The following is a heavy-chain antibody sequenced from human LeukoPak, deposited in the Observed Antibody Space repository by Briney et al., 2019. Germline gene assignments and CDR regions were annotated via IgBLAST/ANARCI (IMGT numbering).Heavy chain of an antibody. J-gene: IGHJ3*02. V-gene: IGHV3-7*04. Sequence: GGSLRLSCAASGFTLVSYAVTGVRQAPGKGLEWVANIKQDGSEIYYVDSVKGRFTISRDNAKNSLYLQMNSLRAEDTAVYYCVRGSSGSYLGAFDSRGRGRMVTVSS. CDR2: IKQDGSEI. CDR1: GFTLVSYA. D-gene: IGHD3-22*01. CDR3: VRGSSGSYLGAFDS.